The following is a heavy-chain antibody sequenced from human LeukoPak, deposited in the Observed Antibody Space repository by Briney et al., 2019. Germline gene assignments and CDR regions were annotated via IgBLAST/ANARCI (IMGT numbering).Heavy chain of an antibody. CDR3: APVPPERCDGDPCCPVFEY. J-gene: IGHJ4*02. CDR2: IKQDGSKK. D-gene: IGHD2-21*01. Sequence: GGSLRLSCAASGISFSNFWMSWVRQAPEKGLEWVAHIKQDGSKKHYVDSVKGRFTISRDNVENALYLQMTSLRVDDSAIYYCAPVPPERCDGDPCCPVFEYWGRGVLVTVSS. V-gene: IGHV3-7*01. CDR1: GISFSNFW.